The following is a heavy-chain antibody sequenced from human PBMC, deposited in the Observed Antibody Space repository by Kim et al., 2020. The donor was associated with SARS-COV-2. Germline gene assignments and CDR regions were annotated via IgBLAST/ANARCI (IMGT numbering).Heavy chain of an antibody. V-gene: IGHV2-5*02. CDR2: IYWDDDK. D-gene: IGHD3-3*01. CDR3: AHSLLFEDFWSGSTRGRYFDY. CDR1: GFSLSTSGVG. J-gene: IGHJ4*02. Sequence: SGPTLVNPTQTLTLTCTFSGFSLSTSGVGVGWIRQPPGKALEWLALIYWDDDKRYSPSLKSRLTITKDTSKNQVVLTMTNMDPVDTATYYCAHSLLFEDFWSGSTRGRYFDYWGQGTLVTVSS.